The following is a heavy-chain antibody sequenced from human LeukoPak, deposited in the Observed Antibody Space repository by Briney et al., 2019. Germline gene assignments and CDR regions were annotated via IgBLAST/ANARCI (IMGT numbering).Heavy chain of an antibody. Sequence: SGPTLVKPTQTLTLTCTFSGFSLKTREMAVSWIRQPPGKALEWLALIFWTDEKHYSPSLESRLTITKDTSKNKVILTMTNMDPVDTATYYCAHRPIDARPFDSWGQGTLVTVSS. D-gene: IGHD6-6*01. V-gene: IGHV2-5*01. CDR1: GFSLKTREMA. J-gene: IGHJ5*01. CDR3: AHRPIDARPFDS. CDR2: IFWTDEK.